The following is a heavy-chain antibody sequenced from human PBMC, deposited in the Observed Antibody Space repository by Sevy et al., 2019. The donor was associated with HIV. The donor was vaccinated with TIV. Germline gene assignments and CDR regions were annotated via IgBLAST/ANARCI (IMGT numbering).Heavy chain of an antibody. V-gene: IGHV3-72*01. D-gene: IGHD6-13*01. CDR3: ATHAGIAAAGRVFDY. J-gene: IGHJ4*02. CDR2: TRNKADGYTT. CDR1: GFTFSDHY. Sequence: GGSLRLSCVASGFTFSDHYMEWVRQAPGKGLEWVGRTRNKADGYTTEYAASVKGRFTISRDESKNSLYVQMNSLKAEDSAVYYCATHAGIAAAGRVFDYWGQGTLVTVSS.